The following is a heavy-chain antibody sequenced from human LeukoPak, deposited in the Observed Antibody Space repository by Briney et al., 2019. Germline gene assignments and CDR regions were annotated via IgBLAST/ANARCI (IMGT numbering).Heavy chain of an antibody. J-gene: IGHJ4*02. D-gene: IGHD3-22*01. Sequence: KPGGSLRLSCAASGFTYSGHTMNWVRQAPGEGLEWVSSISSSGSYKYYADSVKGRFTISRDNAKNSLFLQMNSLRAEDTAVYYCARDGEYYYDSSGYYAIDYWGQGTLVSVSS. CDR1: GFTYSGHT. CDR2: ISSSGSYK. V-gene: IGHV3-21*01. CDR3: ARDGEYYYDSSGYYAIDY.